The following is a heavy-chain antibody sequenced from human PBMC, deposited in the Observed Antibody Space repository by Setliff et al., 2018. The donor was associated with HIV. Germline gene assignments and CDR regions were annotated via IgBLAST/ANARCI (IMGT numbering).Heavy chain of an antibody. V-gene: IGHV4-59*11. CDR2: IYYSGSN. CDR3: AREMATRFDAFDI. D-gene: IGHD5-12*01. J-gene: IGHJ3*02. CDR1: GGSISSHY. Sequence: ASETLSLTCTVSGGSISSHYWSWIRQPLGKGLEWIGYIYYSGSNDCNPSLKNRVTISIDTSKNQVSLKLSSVTAADTAMYYCAREMATRFDAFDIWGQGTKVTVSS.